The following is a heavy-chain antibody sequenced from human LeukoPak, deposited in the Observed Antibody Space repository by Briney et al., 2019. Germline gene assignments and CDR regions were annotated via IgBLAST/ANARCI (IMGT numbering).Heavy chain of an antibody. D-gene: IGHD2-15*01. Sequence: TSETLSLTCTVSSGSISSYYWTWIRQPPGKGLEWIGYVYYSGNTNYNPSLKSRVTISVDTSKNQFSLKLSSVTAADTAVYYCARVAKFGYCSGGSCYGSGNYFDFWGQGTLVTVSS. J-gene: IGHJ4*02. CDR3: ARVAKFGYCSGGSCYGSGNYFDF. CDR2: VYYSGNT. CDR1: SGSISSYY. V-gene: IGHV4-59*01.